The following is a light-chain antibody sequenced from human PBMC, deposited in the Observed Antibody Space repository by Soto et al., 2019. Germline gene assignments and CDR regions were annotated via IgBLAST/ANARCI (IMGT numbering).Light chain of an antibody. V-gene: IGKV3-20*01. J-gene: IGKJ2*01. CDR3: QQYGSSHLYT. Sequence: EIVLTQSPGTLSLSPGERATLSCRASQSVSSNYLAWYQQKPGQAPRLLIYGASSRATGIPDRFSGSGSGTDFTLTISRLEPEDFALYYCQQYGSSHLYTFGQGTKLEIK. CDR1: QSVSSNY. CDR2: GAS.